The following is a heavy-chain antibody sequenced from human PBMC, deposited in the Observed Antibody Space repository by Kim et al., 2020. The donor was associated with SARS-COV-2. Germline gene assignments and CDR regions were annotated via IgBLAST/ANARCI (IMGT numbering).Heavy chain of an antibody. J-gene: IGHJ5*02. CDR3: AKDRRRIAARLVWFDP. V-gene: IGHV3-23*01. D-gene: IGHD6-6*01. Sequence: VKGRFTISRDNSKNTLYLQMNSLRAEDTAVYYCAKDRRRIAARLVWFDPWGQGTLVTVSS.